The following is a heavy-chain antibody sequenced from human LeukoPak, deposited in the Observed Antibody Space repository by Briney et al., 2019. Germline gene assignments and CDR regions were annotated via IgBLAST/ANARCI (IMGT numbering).Heavy chain of an antibody. CDR1: GGSFSGYY. CDR3: ARVRDWYFDL. Sequence: SETLSLTCAVYGGSFSGYYWNWIRQPPGKGLEWIGEINHSGSANYNPSLKSRVTISVDTSKNQFSLKLSSVTAADTAVYYCARVRDWYFDLWGRGTLVTVSS. V-gene: IGHV4-34*01. J-gene: IGHJ2*01. CDR2: INHSGSA.